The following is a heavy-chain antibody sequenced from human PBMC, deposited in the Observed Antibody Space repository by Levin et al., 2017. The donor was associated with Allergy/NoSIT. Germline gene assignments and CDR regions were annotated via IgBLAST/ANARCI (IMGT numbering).Heavy chain of an antibody. Sequence: PSETLSLTCTVSGGSISSYYWSWIRQPAGKGLEWIGRIYTSGSTNYNPSLKSRVTMSVDTSKNQFSLKLSSVTAADTAVYYCARETADFWSGYHPANWFDPWGQGTLVTVSS. CDR3: ARETADFWSGYHPANWFDP. CDR2: IYTSGST. CDR1: GGSISSYY. D-gene: IGHD3-3*01. V-gene: IGHV4-4*07. J-gene: IGHJ5*02.